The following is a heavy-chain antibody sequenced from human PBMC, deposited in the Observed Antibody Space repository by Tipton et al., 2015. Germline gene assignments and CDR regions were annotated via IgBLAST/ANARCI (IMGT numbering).Heavy chain of an antibody. CDR3: ACQDYDILTRDYQTVDY. J-gene: IGHJ4*02. V-gene: IGHV4-38-2*01. CDR2: ISHRGNT. Sequence: TLSLTCAVSAYSITSDYYWGWIRQPPGKGLEWIGSISHRGNTYYNLSLKSRVTISVDTSKNQFSLSVRAVTAADTAVYYCACQDYDILTRDYQTVDYWGQGTLVTVSS. D-gene: IGHD3-9*01. CDR1: AYSITSDYY.